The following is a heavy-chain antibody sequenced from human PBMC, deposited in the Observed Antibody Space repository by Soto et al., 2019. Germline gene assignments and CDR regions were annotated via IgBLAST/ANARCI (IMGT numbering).Heavy chain of an antibody. CDR1: GGSFSGYY. CDR3: ARGPRLRFLEWAASYYYYGMDV. CDR2: INHSGST. J-gene: IGHJ6*02. Sequence: PSETLSLTCAVYGGSFSGYYWSWIRQPPGKGLEWIGEINHSGSTNYNPSLKSRVTISVDTSKNQFSLKLSSVTAADTAVYYCARGPRLRFLEWAASYYYYGMDVWGQGTTVTVSS. V-gene: IGHV4-34*01. D-gene: IGHD3-3*01.